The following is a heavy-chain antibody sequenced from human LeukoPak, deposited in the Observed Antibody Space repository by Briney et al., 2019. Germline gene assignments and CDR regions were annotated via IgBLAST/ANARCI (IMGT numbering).Heavy chain of an antibody. CDR2: IYHSGST. Sequence: SQTLSLTCTVSGGSISSGGYYWSWIRQPPGKGLEWIGYIYHSGSTYYNLSLKSRVTISVDRSKNQFSLKLSSVTAADTAVYYCARASGSFNPFDYWGQGTLVTVSS. D-gene: IGHD1-26*01. CDR3: ARASGSFNPFDY. J-gene: IGHJ4*02. V-gene: IGHV4-30-2*01. CDR1: GGSISSGGYY.